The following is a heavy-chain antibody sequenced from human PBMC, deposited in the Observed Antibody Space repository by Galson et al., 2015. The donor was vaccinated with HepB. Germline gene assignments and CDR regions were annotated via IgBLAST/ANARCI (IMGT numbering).Heavy chain of an antibody. Sequence: QSGAEVKKPGESLKISCKGSGYSFSSHWIGWVRQMPGKALEWMGIIFPADSDTRYSPSFQGQVTISADKSISSAYLQWSSLKASDTAMYYCARRRGSDFDYWGQGTLVTVSS. CDR1: GYSFSSHW. J-gene: IGHJ4*02. CDR3: ARRRGSDFDY. V-gene: IGHV5-51*01. D-gene: IGHD3-10*01. CDR2: IFPADSDT.